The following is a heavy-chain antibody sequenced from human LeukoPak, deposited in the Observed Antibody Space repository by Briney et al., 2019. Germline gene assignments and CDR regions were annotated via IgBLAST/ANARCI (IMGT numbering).Heavy chain of an antibody. CDR1: GFTFSGYA. V-gene: IGHV3-64*02. J-gene: IGHJ4*02. Sequence: GGSLRLSCAASGFTFSGYAMYWVRQAPGKGLEYVSLISSNGRSTYYAEAVKGRFAVSRDNSKNTLHLQMGSLRVEDMVVYYCARERCGGDCYSDSWGQGTLVTVSS. D-gene: IGHD2-21*02. CDR3: ARERCGGDCYSDS. CDR2: ISSNGRST.